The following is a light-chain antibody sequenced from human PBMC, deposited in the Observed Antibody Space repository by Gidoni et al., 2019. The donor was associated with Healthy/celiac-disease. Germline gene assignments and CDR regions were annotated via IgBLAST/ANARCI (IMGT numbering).Light chain of an antibody. CDR2: GAS. CDR1: QSVSSN. CDR3: QQYNNWPPVT. Sequence: EIVMTQSPATLSVSPGERATLSCSASQSVSSNLAWYQQKPGQAPRLLIYGASIRATGIPARFSSSGSRTEFTLTISSLQSEDFAVYYCQQYNNWPPVTFXGXTKVEIK. V-gene: IGKV3D-15*01. J-gene: IGKJ4*01.